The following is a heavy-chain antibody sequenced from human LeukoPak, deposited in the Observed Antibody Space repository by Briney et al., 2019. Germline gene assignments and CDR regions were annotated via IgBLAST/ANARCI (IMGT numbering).Heavy chain of an antibody. CDR1: GGSVSSAGSS. CDR2: FFHTGNT. Sequence: SETLSLTCAVSGGSVSSAGSSWSWIRQPPGRGLECIGYFFHTGNTYYNPSLESRVTISLDRSRNQFSLKLSSVTAADTAVHYCAKFTVTTSGYTFDIWGQGTMVTVSS. V-gene: IGHV4-30-2*01. CDR3: AKFTVTTSGYTFDI. J-gene: IGHJ3*02. D-gene: IGHD4-17*01.